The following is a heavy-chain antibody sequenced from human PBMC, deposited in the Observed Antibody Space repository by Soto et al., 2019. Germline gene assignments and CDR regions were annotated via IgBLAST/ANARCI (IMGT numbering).Heavy chain of an antibody. J-gene: IGHJ6*02. CDR3: ARWAERGYCSSTSCRYYYGMDV. Sequence: GGSLRLSCAASGSTFSDYYMSWIRQAPGKGLEWVSYISSSSSYTNYADSVKGRFTISRDNAKNSLYLQMNSLRAEDTAVYYCARWAERGYCSSTSCRYYYGMDVWGQGTTVTVSS. CDR1: GSTFSDYY. D-gene: IGHD2-2*01. V-gene: IGHV3-11*06. CDR2: ISSSSSYT.